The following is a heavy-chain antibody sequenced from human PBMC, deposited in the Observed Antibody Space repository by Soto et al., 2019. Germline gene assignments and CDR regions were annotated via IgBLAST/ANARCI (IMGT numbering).Heavy chain of an antibody. Sequence: QLQLQESGPGLVKPSETLSLTCTVSGGSLSSSIYYWGWIRQPPGKGLEWIGSIFYNGNAYYNPSLKSRVTISLDTSQNRFSRRLSSVTAADTAVYYCASAPVIDYFDSWGQGTLVTVSS. CDR2: IFYNGNA. CDR1: GGSLSSSIYY. CDR3: ASAPVIDYFDS. J-gene: IGHJ4*02. V-gene: IGHV4-39*01.